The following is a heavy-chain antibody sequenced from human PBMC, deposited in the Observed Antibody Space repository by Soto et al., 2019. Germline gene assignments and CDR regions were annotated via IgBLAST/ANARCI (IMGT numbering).Heavy chain of an antibody. J-gene: IGHJ3*02. Sequence: ASVKVSCKASGYTFTGYYMHWVRQAPGQGLEWMGWINPNSGGTNYAQKFQGRVTMTRDTSISTAYMELSRLRSDDTAVYYCAREAMVVLLVDDFDAFDIWGQGTMVTVSS. D-gene: IGHD2-8*02. V-gene: IGHV1-2*02. CDR3: AREAMVVLLVDDFDAFDI. CDR1: GYTFTGYY. CDR2: INPNSGGT.